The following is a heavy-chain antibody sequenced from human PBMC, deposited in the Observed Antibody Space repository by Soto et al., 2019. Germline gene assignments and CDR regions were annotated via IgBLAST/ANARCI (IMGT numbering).Heavy chain of an antibody. CDR2: ISAYNGNT. D-gene: IGHD3-22*01. Sequence: ASVKVSCKASGYTFTSYGISWVRQAPGQGLEWMGWISAYNGNTNYAQKLQGRVTMTTDASTSTAYMELRSLRSDDTAVYYCARTSTYYYDSSGYLNNWFDPWGQGTLVTVSS. V-gene: IGHV1-18*01. J-gene: IGHJ5*02. CDR3: ARTSTYYYDSSGYLNNWFDP. CDR1: GYTFTSYG.